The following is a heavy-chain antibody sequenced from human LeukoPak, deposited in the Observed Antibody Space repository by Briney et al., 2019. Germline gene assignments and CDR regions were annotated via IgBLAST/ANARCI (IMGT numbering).Heavy chain of an antibody. J-gene: IGHJ4*02. Sequence: GESLKISCKASGYKFTNYWIGWVRQMPGKGLEWMTIIYPGDSETRYSPSFQGQVTISADKSISTAYLQWSSLKASDTAMYYCARQRYDSSGYHDYWGQGTLVTVSS. CDR2: IYPGDSET. D-gene: IGHD3-22*01. CDR1: GYKFTNYW. CDR3: ARQRYDSSGYHDY. V-gene: IGHV5-51*01.